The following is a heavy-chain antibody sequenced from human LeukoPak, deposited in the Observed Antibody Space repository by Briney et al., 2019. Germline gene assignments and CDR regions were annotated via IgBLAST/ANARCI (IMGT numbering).Heavy chain of an antibody. J-gene: IGHJ3*02. CDR3: ASHSGSSTITPTNAFDI. CDR1: GSTFTYYW. CDR2: IHPGDSET. V-gene: IGHV5-51*01. Sequence: GESLKISCQASGSTFTYYWIGWVRQMPGKGLEWMGIIHPGDSETRYNPSFQGQVTISADKSISTAYLQWSSLKASDTAMYYCASHSGSSTITPTNAFDIWGQGTMVTVSS. D-gene: IGHD1-26*01.